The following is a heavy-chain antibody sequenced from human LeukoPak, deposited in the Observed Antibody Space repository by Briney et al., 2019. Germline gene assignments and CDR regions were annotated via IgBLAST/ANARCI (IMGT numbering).Heavy chain of an antibody. CDR3: ARGTTQIAAAGTSEYYFDY. Sequence: PGGSLRLSCAASGFTFGTYWMSWVRQAPGKGLEWVANIKQDGSEKYYVDPVKGRFTISRDNAKNSLYLQMNSLRAEDTAVYYCARGTTQIAAAGTSEYYFDYWGQGTLVTVSS. CDR1: GFTFGTYW. D-gene: IGHD6-13*01. CDR2: IKQDGSEK. V-gene: IGHV3-7*01. J-gene: IGHJ4*02.